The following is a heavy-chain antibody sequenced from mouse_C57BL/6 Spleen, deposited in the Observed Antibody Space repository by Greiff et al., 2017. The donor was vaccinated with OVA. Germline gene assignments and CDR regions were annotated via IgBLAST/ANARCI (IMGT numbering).Heavy chain of an antibody. CDR1: GYTFTSYW. D-gene: IGHD2-1*01. V-gene: IGHV1-69*01. CDR3: ARTVTTLYYYAMDY. J-gene: IGHJ4*01. Sequence: VQLQQPGAELVMPGASVKLSCKASGYTFTSYWMHWVKQRPGQGLEWIGEIDPSDSYTNYNQKFKGKSTLTVDKSSSTAYMQLSSLTSEDSAVYYCARTVTTLYYYAMDYWGQGTSVTVSS. CDR2: IDPSDSYT.